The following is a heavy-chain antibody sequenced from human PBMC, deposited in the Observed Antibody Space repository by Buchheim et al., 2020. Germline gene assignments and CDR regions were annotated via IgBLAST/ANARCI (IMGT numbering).Heavy chain of an antibody. J-gene: IGHJ4*02. V-gene: IGHV4-34*01. Sequence: QVQLQQWGAGLLKPSETLSLTCAVYGGSFSGYYWSWIRQPPGKGLEWIGEINHSGSTNYNPSLKSRVTISVDTSKNQFSLQLSSVTAAGTAVYYCARTVFWSGLVDYWGQGTL. D-gene: IGHD3-3*01. CDR1: GGSFSGYY. CDR3: ARTVFWSGLVDY. CDR2: INHSGST.